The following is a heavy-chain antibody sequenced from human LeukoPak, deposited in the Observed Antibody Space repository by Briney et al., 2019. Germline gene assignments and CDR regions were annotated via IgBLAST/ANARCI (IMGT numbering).Heavy chain of an antibody. J-gene: IGHJ5*02. Sequence: PGGSLRLSCAASGFTFSSYGMHWVRQAPGKGLEGVAVISFDGSNKYYADTVKGRFTFARDNSKNLLYLQMNSLRAEDTVVYYCAKDQIDSDSPAVSWGQGTLVTVSS. CDR2: ISFDGSNK. V-gene: IGHV3-30*18. D-gene: IGHD4-11*01. CDR1: GFTFSSYG. CDR3: AKDQIDSDSPAVS.